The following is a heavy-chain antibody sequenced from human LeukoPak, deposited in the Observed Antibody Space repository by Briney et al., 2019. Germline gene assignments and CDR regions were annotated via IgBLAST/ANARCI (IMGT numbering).Heavy chain of an antibody. CDR1: GFTSSNYG. CDR3: AKDRSHCSGGSCYWGHLDY. Sequence: PGGSLRLSCAASGFTSSNYGMHWVRQAPGKGLEWVAFIHYDGSNDYYADSVKGRFTISRDNSKNTLYLQMNSLRGEDTAVYYCAKDRSHCSGGSCYWGHLDYWGQGTLVTVSS. CDR2: IHYDGSND. V-gene: IGHV3-30*02. J-gene: IGHJ4*02. D-gene: IGHD2-15*01.